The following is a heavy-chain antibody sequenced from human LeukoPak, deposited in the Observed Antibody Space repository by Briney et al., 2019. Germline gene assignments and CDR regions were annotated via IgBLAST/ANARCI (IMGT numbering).Heavy chain of an antibody. V-gene: IGHV1-69*13. D-gene: IGHD1-7*01. CDR2: IIPIFGTA. J-gene: IGHJ6*02. CDR3: ARQNWNYGLVLRWVDYYYYYGMDV. CDR1: GGTFSSYA. Sequence: ASVKVSCKASGGTFSSYAISWVRQAPGQGLEWMGGIIPIFGTANYAQKFQGRVTITADESTSTAYMELSSLRSEDTAVYYCARQNWNYGLVLRWVDYYYYYGMDVWGQGTTVTVSS.